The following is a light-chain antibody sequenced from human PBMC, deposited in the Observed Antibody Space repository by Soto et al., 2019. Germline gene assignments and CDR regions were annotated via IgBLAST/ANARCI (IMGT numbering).Light chain of an antibody. V-gene: IGKV3-20*01. CDR3: QQYGSSPLT. Sequence: EIVLTQSPGTLSLSPGERATLSCRASQSVRSSNLAWYQQKPGQAPRFLIYGASSRATGIPDRLSGSGSGTDFTLTISRLEPEDFAVYYCQQYGSSPLTFGGGTKVDIK. J-gene: IGKJ4*01. CDR1: QSVRSSN. CDR2: GAS.